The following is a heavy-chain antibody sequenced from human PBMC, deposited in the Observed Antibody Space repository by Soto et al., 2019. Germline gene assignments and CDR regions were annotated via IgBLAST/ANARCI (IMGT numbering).Heavy chain of an antibody. CDR2: IHYSGST. D-gene: IGHD2-2*01. Sequence: PSETLSLTCSFSGDSINSYYWSWIRQPPGEGLEWLGYIHYSGSTNYNPSLKSRVTILVDRSKNQFSLNLGSLPATNTAVYYCVLVEGDTFDSWRQGTMVTV. J-gene: IGHJ3*02. CDR3: VLVEGDTFDS. V-gene: IGHV4-59*08. CDR1: GDSINSYY.